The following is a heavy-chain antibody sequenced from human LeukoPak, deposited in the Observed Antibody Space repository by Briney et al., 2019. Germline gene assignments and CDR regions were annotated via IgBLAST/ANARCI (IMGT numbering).Heavy chain of an antibody. Sequence: GGSLRLSRSASGFPFSSYAMHWVRQAPGKGLEYVSAISDSGGSAYYADSVKGRFTISRDNSKNTLYLQMSSPRAGDTAVYFCVRGYSFGPYGMDVWGQGTTVTVSS. CDR3: VRGYSFGPYGMDV. V-gene: IGHV3-64D*09. J-gene: IGHJ6*02. CDR2: ISDSGGSA. D-gene: IGHD2-15*01. CDR1: GFPFSSYA.